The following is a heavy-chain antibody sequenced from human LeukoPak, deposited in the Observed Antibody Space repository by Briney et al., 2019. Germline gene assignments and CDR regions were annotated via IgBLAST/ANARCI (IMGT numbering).Heavy chain of an antibody. Sequence: GGSLRLSCAASGFTFSSYAMSWVRQAPGKGLEWVSAISGSGGTIYYADSVKGRFTISRDNAKNSPYLQMNSLRAEDTAVYYCAELGITMIGGVWGKGTTVTISS. CDR3: AELGITMIGGV. CDR2: ISGSGGTI. D-gene: IGHD3-10*02. J-gene: IGHJ6*04. V-gene: IGHV3-23*01. CDR1: GFTFSSYA.